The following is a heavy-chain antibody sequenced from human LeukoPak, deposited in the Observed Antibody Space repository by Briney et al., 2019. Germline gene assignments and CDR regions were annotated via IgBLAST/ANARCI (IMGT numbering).Heavy chain of an antibody. V-gene: IGHV3-13*04. Sequence: PGGSLRLSCAASGFAFSNYDMLWVRQATGKGLEWVSAINTAADTHYPDSVKGRFTISRENAKSSLYLQMNSLRVGDTAVYYCVRAPPGTGWLIDHWGQGTLVAVSS. CDR1: GFAFSNYD. CDR3: VRAPPGTGWLIDH. CDR2: INTAADT. J-gene: IGHJ4*02. D-gene: IGHD6-19*01.